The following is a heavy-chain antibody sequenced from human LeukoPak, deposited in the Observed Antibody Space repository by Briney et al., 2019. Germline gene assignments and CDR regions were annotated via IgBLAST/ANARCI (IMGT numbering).Heavy chain of an antibody. CDR1: GFALSSYA. Sequence: PGRSLRLSCSASGFALSSYAMHWVRQAPGRGLEWLAVISYDGSNEDYAESVRGRFSIYRENSKNTLFLQMNSMRPEDTAVYYCARDLVYSSGWYAGELDPWGLGTLVIVSS. V-gene: IGHV3-30*04. CDR2: ISYDGSNE. J-gene: IGHJ5*02. D-gene: IGHD6-19*01. CDR3: ARDLVYSSGWYAGELDP.